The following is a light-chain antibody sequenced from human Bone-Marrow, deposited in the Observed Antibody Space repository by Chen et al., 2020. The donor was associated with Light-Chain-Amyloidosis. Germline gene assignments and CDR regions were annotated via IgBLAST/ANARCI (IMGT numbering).Light chain of an antibody. CDR3: QSYQGSSQGV. Sequence: NFMLTQPHPVSESPAKTGIIPCTRSGGSIATNNVQWCQQRPGSSPTTVIDEDDQRPSWVPDRFSGSIDRSSNSASLTISGLKTEDEAYYYRQSYQGSSQGVFGGGTKLTVL. J-gene: IGLJ3*02. V-gene: IGLV6-57*01. CDR2: EDD. CDR1: GGSIATNN.